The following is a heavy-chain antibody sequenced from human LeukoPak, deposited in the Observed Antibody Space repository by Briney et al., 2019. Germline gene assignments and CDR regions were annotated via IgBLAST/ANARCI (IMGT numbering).Heavy chain of an antibody. CDR2: IIPIFGTA. Sequence: SVKVSCKASGGTFSSYAISSVRQAPGQGLEWMGRIIPIFGTANYAQKFQGRVTITTDESTSTAYMELSSLRSEDTAVYYCARDILALEGDYLFDYWGQGTLVTVSS. J-gene: IGHJ4*02. V-gene: IGHV1-69*05. CDR3: ARDILALEGDYLFDY. CDR1: GGTFSSYA. D-gene: IGHD4-17*01.